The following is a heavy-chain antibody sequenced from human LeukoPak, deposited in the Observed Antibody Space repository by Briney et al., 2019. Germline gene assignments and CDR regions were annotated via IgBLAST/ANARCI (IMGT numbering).Heavy chain of an antibody. Sequence: PSETLSLTCAVYGGSFSGYYWNWIRQPPGKGLKWIGEINHKGSTNYNPSLKSRVTISVDTSKNQFSLKVRSVTAADTAVYYCARGPFDYGGNSVVYHYNGMDVWGQGTTVTVSS. J-gene: IGHJ6*02. D-gene: IGHD4-23*01. CDR2: INHKGST. V-gene: IGHV4-34*01. CDR1: GGSFSGYY. CDR3: ARGPFDYGGNSVVYHYNGMDV.